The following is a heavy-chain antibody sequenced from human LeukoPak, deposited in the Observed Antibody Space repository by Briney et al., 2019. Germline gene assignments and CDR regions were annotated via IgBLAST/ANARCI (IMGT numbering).Heavy chain of an antibody. CDR3: ARDLSSTPNWELDH. CDR1: GYTFSGYF. CDR2: INAGSGDT. Sequence: ASVKVSCKASGYTFSGYFVHWVRQAPGQGLEWMGQINAGSGDTEFAQKFQGRVTMTRDTFVSTAYMEVSGLTSDDTAMYYCARDLSSTPNWELDHWGQGTLVTDSS. D-gene: IGHD1-1*01. J-gene: IGHJ4*02. V-gene: IGHV1-2*06.